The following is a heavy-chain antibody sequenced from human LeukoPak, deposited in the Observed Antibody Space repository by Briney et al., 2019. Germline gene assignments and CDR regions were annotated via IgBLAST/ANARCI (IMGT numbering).Heavy chain of an antibody. D-gene: IGHD3-22*01. CDR2: INPNSGGT. CDR1: GYTFTGYY. CDR3: ARGYYYDSSGYGGYYYMDV. J-gene: IGHJ6*03. V-gene: IGHV1-2*02. Sequence: ASVKVSCKASGYTFTGYYMHWVRQAPGQGLEWMGWINPNSGGTNYAQKFQGRVTMTRDTSIGTAYMELSRLRSDDTAVYYCARGYYYDSSGYGGYYYMDVWGKGTTVTISS.